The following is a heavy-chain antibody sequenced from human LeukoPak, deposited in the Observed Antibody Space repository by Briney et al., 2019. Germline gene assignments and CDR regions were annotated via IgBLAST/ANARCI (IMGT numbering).Heavy chain of an antibody. J-gene: IGHJ4*02. D-gene: IGHD1-26*01. CDR1: GYTFTSYG. V-gene: IGHV1-18*01. CDR2: ISAYNGNT. CDR3: ARGSHSGSYPARIDY. Sequence: ASVKVSCKASGYTFTSYGISWVRQAPGQGLEWMGWISAYNGNTNYAQKLQGRVTMTTDTSTSTAYMELRSLRSDDTAVYYCARGSHSGSYPARIDYWGQGTLVTVSS.